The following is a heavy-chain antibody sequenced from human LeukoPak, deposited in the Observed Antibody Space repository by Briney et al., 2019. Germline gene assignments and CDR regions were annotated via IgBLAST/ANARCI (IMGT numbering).Heavy chain of an antibody. CDR3: TPFTPQVP. V-gene: IGHV3-15*01. J-gene: IGHJ5*02. CDR2: IKSKTDGGTT. Sequence: GGSLRLSCAASGFTFSNAWMSWVRQAPGKGLEWVGCIKSKTDGGTTDYAAPVKGRFTISRDDSKNTLYLQMNSLKTEDTAVYYCTPFTPQVPWGQGTLVTVSS. CDR1: GFTFSNAW.